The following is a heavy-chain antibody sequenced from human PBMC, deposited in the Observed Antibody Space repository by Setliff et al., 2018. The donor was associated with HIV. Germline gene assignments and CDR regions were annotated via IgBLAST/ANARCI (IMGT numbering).Heavy chain of an antibody. CDR3: ARGFSGDYIFTGYMDV. Sequence: SETLSLTCTVSGDSVSSRSYYWSWIRQPSGKGLEWIGYIYYSGSTNYNPSLKRRVTISVDTSKNHFSLKLRSVTAADTAVYYCARGFSGDYIFTGYMDVWGKGNTVTVSS. V-gene: IGHV4-61*03. J-gene: IGHJ6*03. CDR1: GDSVSSRSYY. CDR2: IYYSGST. D-gene: IGHD3-3*01.